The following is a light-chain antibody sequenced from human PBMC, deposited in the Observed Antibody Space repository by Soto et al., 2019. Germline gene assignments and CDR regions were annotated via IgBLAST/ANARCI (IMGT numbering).Light chain of an antibody. V-gene: IGKV3-20*01. Sequence: EIVLTQSPGTLALAPGERASLSCRASRSVSSSFLAWYHQRPGRAPRLLIYGASSRATDIPDRFSGSGSGTDFTLTISRLEPEDFGVYYCQQYGYAPLAFGGGTRV. CDR3: QQYGYAPLA. J-gene: IGKJ4*01. CDR2: GAS. CDR1: RSVSSSF.